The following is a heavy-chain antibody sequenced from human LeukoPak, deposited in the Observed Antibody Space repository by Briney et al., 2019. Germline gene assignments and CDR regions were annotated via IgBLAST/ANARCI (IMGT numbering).Heavy chain of an antibody. Sequence: SVKVSCKASGGTFSSYAISWVRQAPGQGLEWMGGIIPIFGTANYAQKFQGRVTITADESTSTAYMELSSLRSEDTAVYYCARERQVVIVGATRYFDYWGQGTLVTASS. V-gene: IGHV1-69*01. CDR2: IIPIFGTA. CDR1: GGTFSSYA. D-gene: IGHD1-26*01. J-gene: IGHJ4*02. CDR3: ARERQVVIVGATRYFDY.